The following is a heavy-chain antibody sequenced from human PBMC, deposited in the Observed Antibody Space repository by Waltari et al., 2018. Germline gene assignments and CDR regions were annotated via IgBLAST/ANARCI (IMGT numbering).Heavy chain of an antibody. CDR2: ISSSSSYI. CDR3: ARESIAAAGNDAFDI. J-gene: IGHJ3*02. Sequence: EVQLVESGGGLVKPGGSLRLSCAASGFTFSSFTMNWVRQAPGKGVEWVSSISSSSSYIYYADSVKGLFTISRDNAKNSLYLQMNSLRAEDTAVYYCARESIAAAGNDAFDIWGQGTMVTVSS. CDR1: GFTFSSFT. V-gene: IGHV3-21*01. D-gene: IGHD6-13*01.